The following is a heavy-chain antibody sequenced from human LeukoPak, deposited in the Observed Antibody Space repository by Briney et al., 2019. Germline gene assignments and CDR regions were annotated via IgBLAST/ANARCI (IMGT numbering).Heavy chain of an antibody. Sequence: SVKVSCKASGYTFTGYYMHWVRQAPGQGLEWMGGIIPIFGTANYAQKFQGRVTITADESTSTAYMELSSLRSEDTAVYYCARVARYYYYGMDVWGQGTTVTVSS. CDR1: GYTFTGYY. D-gene: IGHD5-12*01. J-gene: IGHJ6*02. CDR2: IIPIFGTA. V-gene: IGHV1-69*13. CDR3: ARVARYYYYGMDV.